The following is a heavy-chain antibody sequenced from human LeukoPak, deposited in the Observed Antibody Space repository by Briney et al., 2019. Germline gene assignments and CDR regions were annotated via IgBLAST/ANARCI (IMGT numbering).Heavy chain of an antibody. D-gene: IGHD6-13*01. Sequence: PSETLSLTCTVSGGSISSYYWSWIRQPAGKGLEWIGRVYSSGSPNYNPSLKSRVTMSVDTSKNQFSLKLSPVTAADTAVYYCARYSSSWYNWFDPWGQGTLVTVSS. J-gene: IGHJ5*02. V-gene: IGHV4-4*07. CDR1: GGSISSYY. CDR2: VYSSGSP. CDR3: ARYSSSWYNWFDP.